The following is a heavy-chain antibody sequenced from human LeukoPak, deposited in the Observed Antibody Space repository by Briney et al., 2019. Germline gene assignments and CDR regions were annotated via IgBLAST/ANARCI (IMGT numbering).Heavy chain of an antibody. Sequence: PSETLSLTCTVSSGSIKSYYWRCTRQPPGKGLEWIGYIYYSGSTNYSPSLKGRVTISVDTSKNQFSLKLSSVTAADTAVYSCARCLAAAGTSYFDYWGQGTLVTVSS. D-gene: IGHD6-13*01. CDR3: ARCLAAAGTSYFDY. CDR1: SGSIKSYY. J-gene: IGHJ4*02. CDR2: IYYSGST. V-gene: IGHV4-59*01.